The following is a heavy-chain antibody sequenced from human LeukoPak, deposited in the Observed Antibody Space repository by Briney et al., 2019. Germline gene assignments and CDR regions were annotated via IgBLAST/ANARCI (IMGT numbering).Heavy chain of an antibody. D-gene: IGHD3-22*01. J-gene: IGHJ3*02. V-gene: IGHV3-21*01. CDR1: GFTFSSYS. CDR2: ISISSSYI. Sequence: GGSLRLSCAASGFTFSSYSMNWVSQAQGKGLEWVSSISISSSYIYYADSVKRLFTISRDNAKNSLYLQMNSLRAEDTAVYYCARLANYYDSSGDGFDIWGQGTMVTVSS. CDR3: ARLANYYDSSGDGFDI.